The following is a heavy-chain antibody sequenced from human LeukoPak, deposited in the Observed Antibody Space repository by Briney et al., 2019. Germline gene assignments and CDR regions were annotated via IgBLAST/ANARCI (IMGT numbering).Heavy chain of an antibody. CDR2: IYYSGST. D-gene: IGHD2-21*01. CDR1: GGSFSGYY. V-gene: IGHV4-30-4*08. CDR3: ARGVGVPSSGGTFDY. Sequence: SETLSLTCAVYGGSFSGYYWSWIRQPPGKGPEWIGYIYYSGSTYYNPSLKSRVTISVDTSKNQFSLKLSSVTAADTAVYYCARGVGVPSSGGTFDYWGQGTLVTVPS. J-gene: IGHJ4*02.